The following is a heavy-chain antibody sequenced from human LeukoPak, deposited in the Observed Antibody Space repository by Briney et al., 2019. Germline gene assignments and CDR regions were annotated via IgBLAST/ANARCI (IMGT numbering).Heavy chain of an antibody. D-gene: IGHD5-24*01. V-gene: IGHV3-53*01. CDR1: GIPFSSNY. CDR3: ARDGYNEYYAMDV. CDR2: IYSGGST. Sequence: PGGSLRLSFSAPGIPFSSNYMSWVRQAPGKGLEWVSVIYSGGSTCYSDSVKGRFTISRDNSKNTLYIQMNSLRAEDTAVYYCARDGYNEYYAMDVWGQGTTVTVSS. J-gene: IGHJ6*02.